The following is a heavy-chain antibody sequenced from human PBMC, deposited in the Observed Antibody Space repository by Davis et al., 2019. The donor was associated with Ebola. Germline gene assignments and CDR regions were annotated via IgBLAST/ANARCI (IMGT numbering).Heavy chain of an antibody. CDR3: VKHKGVWVPTDWFGP. Sequence: GGSLRLSCVASGFTFSQYAMTWVRQAPGKGLEWVSSISGSGNTTYYADSVEGRFTISRDNSKNTLSLQMNSVRGEDTAVYYCVKHKGVWVPTDWFGPWGQGVQVTGSP. J-gene: IGHJ5*02. CDR2: ISGSGNTT. D-gene: IGHD3-16*01. V-gene: IGHV3-23*01. CDR1: GFTFSQYA.